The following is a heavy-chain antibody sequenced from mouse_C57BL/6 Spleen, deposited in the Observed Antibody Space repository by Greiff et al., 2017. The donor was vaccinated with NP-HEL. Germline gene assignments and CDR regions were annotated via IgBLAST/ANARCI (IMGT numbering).Heavy chain of an antibody. Sequence: VEESGPGLVKPSQSLSLTCSVTGYSITSGYYWNWIRQFPGNKLEWMGYISYDGSNNYNPSLKNRISITRDTSKNQFFLKLNSVTTEDTATYYCARTDDGYYDYWGQGTTLTVSS. CDR2: ISYDGSN. J-gene: IGHJ2*01. CDR1: GYSITSGYY. D-gene: IGHD2-3*01. CDR3: ARTDDGYYDY. V-gene: IGHV3-6*01.